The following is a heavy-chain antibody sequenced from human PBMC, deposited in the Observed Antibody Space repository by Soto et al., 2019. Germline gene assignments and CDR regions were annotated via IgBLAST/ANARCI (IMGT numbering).Heavy chain of an antibody. CDR3: ARSGSSKRDGYNFDY. D-gene: IGHD2-15*01. V-gene: IGHV4-31*03. CDR1: GGSISSGGYY. J-gene: IGHJ4*02. Sequence: SETLSLTCTVSGGSISSGGYYWSWIRQHPGKGLEWIGYIYYSGSTYYNPSLKSRVTISVDTSKNQFSLKLSSVTAADTAVYYCARSGSSKRDGYNFDYWGQGTLVTVSS. CDR2: IYYSGST.